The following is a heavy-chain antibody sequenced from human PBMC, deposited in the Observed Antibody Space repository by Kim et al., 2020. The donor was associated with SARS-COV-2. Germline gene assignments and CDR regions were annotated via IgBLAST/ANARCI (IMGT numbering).Heavy chain of an antibody. V-gene: IGHV4-59*08. J-gene: IGHJ6*03. CDR1: GGSISSYY. Sequence: SETLSLTCTVSGGSISSYYWSWIRQPPGKGLEWIGYIYYSGSTNYNPSLKSRVTISVDTSKNQFSLKLSSVTAADTAVYYCARLFKGSFYYYYYMDVWG. CDR3: ARLFKGSFYYYYYMDV. CDR2: IYYSGST. D-gene: IGHD3-10*01.